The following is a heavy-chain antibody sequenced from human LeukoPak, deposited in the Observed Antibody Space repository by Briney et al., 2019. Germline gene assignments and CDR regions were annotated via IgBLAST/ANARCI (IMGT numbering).Heavy chain of an antibody. Sequence: SETLSLTCAVYGGSFSGYYWSWIRQPPGKGLEWIGEINHSGSTNYNPSLKSRVTISVDTSKNQFSLKLSSVTAVDTAVYYCTPRFGERTSNWFDPWGQGTLVTVSS. D-gene: IGHD3-10*01. J-gene: IGHJ5*02. CDR3: TPRFGERTSNWFDP. CDR1: GGSFSGYY. V-gene: IGHV4-34*01. CDR2: INHSGST.